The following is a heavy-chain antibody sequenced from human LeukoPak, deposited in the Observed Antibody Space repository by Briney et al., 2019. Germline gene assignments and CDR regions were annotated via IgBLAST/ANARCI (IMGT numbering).Heavy chain of an antibody. CDR3: AKDWSGNCNWSDP. V-gene: IGHV3-30*04. CDR1: GFTFSSYV. Sequence: PGGSLRLSCAASGFTFSSYVMNWVRQAPGKGLEWVAVISYDGSNKYYADSVKGRFTISRDNSKNTVYLQMNSLRAEDTATYYCAKDWSGNCNWSDPWGQGTLVTVSS. CDR2: ISYDGSNK. D-gene: IGHD3-3*01. J-gene: IGHJ5*02.